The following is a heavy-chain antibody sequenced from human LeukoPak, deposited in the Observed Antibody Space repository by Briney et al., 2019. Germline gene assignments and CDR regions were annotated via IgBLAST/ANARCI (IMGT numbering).Heavy chain of an antibody. D-gene: IGHD2-2*01. CDR1: GFTVSSNY. V-gene: IGHV3-66*01. J-gene: IGHJ4*02. CDR2: IYSGGST. Sequence: PGGSLRLSCAASGFTVSSNYMSWVRQAPGKGLEWVSVIYSGGSTYYADSVKGRFTISRDNSKNTLYLQMNSLRAEDTAVYYCAKDIQRLPAAMSGGFDYWGQGTLVTVSS. CDR3: AKDIQRLPAAMSGGFDY.